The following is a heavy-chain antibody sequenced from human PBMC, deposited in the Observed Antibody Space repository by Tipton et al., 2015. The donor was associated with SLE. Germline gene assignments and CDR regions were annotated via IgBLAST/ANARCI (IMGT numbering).Heavy chain of an antibody. J-gene: IGHJ4*02. CDR1: GDSISSIHYY. D-gene: IGHD3-10*01. CDR3: ARRASVSHRPRLFDY. CDR2: IFYSGNT. Sequence: TLSLTCTVSGDSISSIHYYWGWIRQPPGKGLEWIGNIFYSGNTFYNASLRSRVTISLDTSKNQLSLKLTSVTAADTAVYYCARRASVSHRPRLFDYWVQGTLVTVSP. V-gene: IGHV4-39*07.